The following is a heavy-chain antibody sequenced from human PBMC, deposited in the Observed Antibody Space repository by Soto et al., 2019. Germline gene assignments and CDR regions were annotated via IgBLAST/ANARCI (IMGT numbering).Heavy chain of an antibody. CDR2: ISSSSSYI. Sequence: VGSHIHSSTSSEFNFSSYRMNWVSQAPGKGLEWVSSISSSSSYIYYADSVKGRFTISRDNAKNSLYLQMNSLRAEDTAVYYCARDLSSWYTNWFDPWGQGTLVTVSS. D-gene: IGHD6-13*01. V-gene: IGHV3-21*01. CDR1: EFNFSSYR. J-gene: IGHJ5*02. CDR3: ARDLSSWYTNWFDP.